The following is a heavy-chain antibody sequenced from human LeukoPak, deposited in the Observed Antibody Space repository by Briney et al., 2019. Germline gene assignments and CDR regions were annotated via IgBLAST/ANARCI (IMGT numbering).Heavy chain of an antibody. CDR3: AKPYSSSWYYFDY. V-gene: IGHV3-30*18. CDR2: ISYDGSNK. D-gene: IGHD6-13*01. Sequence: PGGSLRLSCAASGFTFSSYGMHWVRQAPGKGLEWVAVISYDGSNKYYANSVKGRFTISRDNSKNTVCLQMNILRAEDTAVYYCAKPYSSSWYYFDYWGQGTLVTVSS. J-gene: IGHJ4*02. CDR1: GFTFSSYG.